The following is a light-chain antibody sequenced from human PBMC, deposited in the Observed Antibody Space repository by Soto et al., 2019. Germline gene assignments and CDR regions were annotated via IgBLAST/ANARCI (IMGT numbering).Light chain of an antibody. CDR3: TSDGGVNLVV. V-gene: IGLV2-8*01. J-gene: IGLJ2*01. CDR2: EVT. Sequence: QSALTQPPSASGSPGQSVTISCTGTSSDVGGDKYVSWYQQHPGNAPRLMIYEVTERPSGVPDRFSGSKSGNTASLTVSGLADDDEADYYCTSDGGVNLVVFGGGTQVTVL. CDR1: SSDVGGDKY.